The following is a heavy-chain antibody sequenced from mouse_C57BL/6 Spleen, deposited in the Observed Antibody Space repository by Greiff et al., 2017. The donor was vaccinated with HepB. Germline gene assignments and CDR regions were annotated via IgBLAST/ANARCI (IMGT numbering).Heavy chain of an antibody. J-gene: IGHJ2*01. CDR1: GFTFSDYY. D-gene: IGHD4-1*01. CDR3: AREGLGPYYFDY. Sequence: DVKLVESEGGLVQPGSSMKLSCTASGFTFSDYYMAWVRQVPEKGLEWVANINYDGSSTYYLDSLKSRFIISRDNAKNIPYLQMSSLKSEDTATYYCAREGLGPYYFDYWGQGTTLTVSS. V-gene: IGHV5-16*01. CDR2: INYDGSST.